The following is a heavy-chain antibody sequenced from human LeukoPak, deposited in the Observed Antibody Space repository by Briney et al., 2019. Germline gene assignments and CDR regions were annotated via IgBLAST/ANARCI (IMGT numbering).Heavy chain of an antibody. J-gene: IGHJ6*03. Sequence: GGSLRLSCAASGFSFSGSPMHWVRQAPGKGLEWVGIISRDGTSKYYADSVKGRFTISRDNSDYTVLLQMTSLRADDTAVYYCAREGNNASHIYYYYFYMDIWGKGTTVTVSS. CDR1: GFSFSGSP. CDR3: AREGNNASHIYYYYFYMDI. V-gene: IGHV3-30*01. CDR2: ISRDGTSK. D-gene: IGHD2-8*01.